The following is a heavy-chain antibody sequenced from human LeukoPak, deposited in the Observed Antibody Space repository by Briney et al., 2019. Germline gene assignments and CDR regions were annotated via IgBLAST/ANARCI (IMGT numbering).Heavy chain of an antibody. V-gene: IGHV3-48*03. CDR1: GFTFSSYE. CDR3: ARSPMPSSVLMVYAIGDYFVY. J-gene: IGHJ4*02. D-gene: IGHD2-8*01. CDR2: ISSSGSTI. Sequence: GGSLRLSCAASGFTFSSYEMNWVRQAPGKGLEWVSYISSSGSTIYYADSVKGRFTISRDNAKNSLYLQMNRLRAEDTAVYYCARSPMPSSVLMVYAIGDYFVYWGQGTLVTVSS.